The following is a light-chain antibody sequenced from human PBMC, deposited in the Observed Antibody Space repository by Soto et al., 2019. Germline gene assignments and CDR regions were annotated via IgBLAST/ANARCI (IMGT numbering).Light chain of an antibody. CDR3: QQYNTFWT. V-gene: IGKV1-5*01. J-gene: IGKJ1*01. CDR1: QSISRW. Sequence: IHVIQTPSTLSAFVGDRVTVTCRASQSISRWLAWYQQKPGKAPKLLIYDVSSLESGVPSRFSGSGSVTEFTLTISSLQPDDSATYYCQQYNTFWTFGQGTKVDIK. CDR2: DVS.